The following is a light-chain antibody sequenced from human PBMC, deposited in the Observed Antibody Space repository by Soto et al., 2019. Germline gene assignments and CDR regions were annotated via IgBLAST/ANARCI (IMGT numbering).Light chain of an antibody. J-gene: IGKJ1*01. Sequence: EIVLTQSPGTLSLSPGDRATLSCRASQSVSSAYLAWYQQKPGQPPRLLIYGTSSRATGIPDRFRGSGSGRDFALTITRLEPEDFAVYYCQQYGNSPPWTFGQGTKVEI. CDR2: GTS. CDR1: QSVSSAY. V-gene: IGKV3-20*01. CDR3: QQYGNSPPWT.